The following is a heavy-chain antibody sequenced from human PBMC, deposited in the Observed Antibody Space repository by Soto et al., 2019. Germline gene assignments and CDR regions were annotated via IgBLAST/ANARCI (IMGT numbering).Heavy chain of an antibody. CDR1: GGSISSGGYY. CDR2: IYYSGST. J-gene: IGHJ6*02. Sequence: SETLSLTCTVSGGSISSGGYYWSWIRQHPGKGLEWIGYIYYSGSTYYNPSLKSRVTISVDTSKNQFSLKLSSVTAADTAVYYFAALWFGELLGPSDYYGMDVWGQGTTVTVSS. D-gene: IGHD3-10*01. V-gene: IGHV4-31*03. CDR3: AALWFGELLGPSDYYGMDV.